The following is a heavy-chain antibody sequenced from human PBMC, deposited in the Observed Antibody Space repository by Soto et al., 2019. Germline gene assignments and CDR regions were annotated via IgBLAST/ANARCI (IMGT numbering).Heavy chain of an antibody. CDR3: ARGSSGWYRYFDY. J-gene: IGHJ4*02. V-gene: IGHV4-4*02. CDR2: INHSGST. CDR1: GGSISSSNW. Sequence: SVTLSLTCAVSGGSISSSNWWSWIRQPPGKGLEWIGEINHSGSTNYNPSLKSRVTISVDTSKNQFSLKLSSVTAADTAVYYCARGSSGWYRYFDYWGQGTLVTVSS. D-gene: IGHD6-19*01.